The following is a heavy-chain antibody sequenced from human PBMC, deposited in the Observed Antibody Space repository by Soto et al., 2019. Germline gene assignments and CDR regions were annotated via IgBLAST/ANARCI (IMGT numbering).Heavy chain of an antibody. Sequence: SETLSLTCTVSGGSVSSGSFYWSWIRQPPGKGLEWIGYIYYTGSTKYHPSLESRVTISVDTSKKQFSLRLNSVTPADTAVYYCAGGPYYFGLDVWGQGTTVTVSS. V-gene: IGHV4-61*01. CDR1: GGSVSSGSFY. D-gene: IGHD3-10*01. CDR2: IYYTGST. J-gene: IGHJ6*02. CDR3: AGGPYYFGLDV.